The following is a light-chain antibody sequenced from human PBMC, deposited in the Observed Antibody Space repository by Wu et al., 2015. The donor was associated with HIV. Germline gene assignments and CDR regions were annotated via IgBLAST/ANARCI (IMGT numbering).Light chain of an antibody. J-gene: IGKJ4*01. CDR1: QSINNY. V-gene: IGKV3-11*01. CDR3: QQRSNWPLT. CDR2: DAL. Sequence: EIVLTQSPATLSLSPGERATLSCRASQSINNYLAWYQQKPGQAPRLLIYDALNRATGIPARFSGSGSGTDFTLTISSLEPEDFVVYYCQQRSNWPLTFGRRDQGGD.